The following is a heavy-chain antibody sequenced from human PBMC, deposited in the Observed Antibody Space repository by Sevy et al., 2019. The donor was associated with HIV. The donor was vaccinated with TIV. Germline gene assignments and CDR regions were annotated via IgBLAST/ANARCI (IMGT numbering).Heavy chain of an antibody. V-gene: IGHV3-74*01. CDR2: INRDGSST. D-gene: IGHD1-26*01. CDR3: AREITPSGSSGKDAFDI. CDR1: GFSFSTYY. Sequence: GESLKISCAASGFSFSTYYIHWVRQAPEKGLVWASRINRDGSSTSYADSVKGRFTISRDNAKNTVYLQMSSLRDDDTAVYYCAREITPSGSSGKDAFDIWGQGTMVTVSS. J-gene: IGHJ3*02.